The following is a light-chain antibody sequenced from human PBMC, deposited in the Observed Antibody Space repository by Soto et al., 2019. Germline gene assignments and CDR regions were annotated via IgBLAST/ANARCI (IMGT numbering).Light chain of an antibody. CDR2: AAS. V-gene: IGKV1-39*01. CDR1: QSISSY. CDR3: QQSNT. J-gene: IGKJ1*01. Sequence: DIQMTQSPSSLSTSVGDRVTITCRASQSISSYLNWYQQKPGKAPKLLIYAASSLQSGVPSRFSGSGSGTDFTLTISSLQPEAFATYYCQQSNTFGQGTKVEIK.